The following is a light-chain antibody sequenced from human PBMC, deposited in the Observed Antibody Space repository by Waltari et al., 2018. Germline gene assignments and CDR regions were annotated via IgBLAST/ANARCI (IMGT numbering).Light chain of an antibody. CDR2: LGS. Sequence: DIVLTQSQLSLPVTPGEPASISCRSSQSLLHDNGYNYLDWYLQKPGQSPQLLIYLGSNRASGVPDRFSGSESGTDFTLKISRVEAEDVGVYYCKQALATPLTFGGGTKLEIK. V-gene: IGKV2-28*01. J-gene: IGKJ4*01. CDR1: QSLLHDNGYNY. CDR3: KQALATPLT.